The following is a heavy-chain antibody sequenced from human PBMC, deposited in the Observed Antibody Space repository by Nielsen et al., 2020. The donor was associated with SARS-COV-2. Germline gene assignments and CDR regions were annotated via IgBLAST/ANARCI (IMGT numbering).Heavy chain of an antibody. J-gene: IGHJ6*02. Sequence: ASVKVSCKASGYTFTSYYMHWVRQAPGQGLEWMGIINPSGGSTSYAQKFQGRVTMTRDTSTSTVYMELSSLRSEDTAVYYCARGRSSGWNYYYYGMDVWGQGTTVTVSS. CDR1: GYTFTSYY. V-gene: IGHV1-46*01. CDR2: INPSGGST. D-gene: IGHD6-19*01. CDR3: ARGRSSGWNYYYYGMDV.